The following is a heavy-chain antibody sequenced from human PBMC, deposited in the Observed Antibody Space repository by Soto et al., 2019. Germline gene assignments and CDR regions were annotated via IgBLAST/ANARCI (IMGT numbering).Heavy chain of an antibody. V-gene: IGHV5-51*01. CDR3: ARFGVGDLKSYPTPRGGMDV. D-gene: IGHD3-10*01. Sequence: EVQLVQSGAEVKQSGESLKISCKGSGYSFTSNWIGWVRQMPGRGLEWIGIIYPGDSYTTYGPSFEGQVTISADKSISTAYLQWSSLKASDSARYYCARFGVGDLKSYPTPRGGMDVWGQGTTVIVS. J-gene: IGHJ6*02. CDR1: GYSFTSNW. CDR2: IYPGDSYT.